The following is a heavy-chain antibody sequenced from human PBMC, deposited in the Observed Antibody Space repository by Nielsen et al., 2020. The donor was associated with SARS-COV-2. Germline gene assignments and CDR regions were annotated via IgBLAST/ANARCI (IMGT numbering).Heavy chain of an antibody. D-gene: IGHD3-3*02. V-gene: IGHV3-33*01. CDR3: AGHFSWYGMDV. CDR1: GFTFSSYG. CDR2: IWYDGSNK. Sequence: GESLKISCAASGFTFSSYGMHWVRQAPGKGLEWVAVIWYDGSNKYYADSVKGRFTISRDNSKNTLYLQMNSLRAEDTAVYYCAGHFSWYGMDVWGQGTTVTVSS. J-gene: IGHJ6*02.